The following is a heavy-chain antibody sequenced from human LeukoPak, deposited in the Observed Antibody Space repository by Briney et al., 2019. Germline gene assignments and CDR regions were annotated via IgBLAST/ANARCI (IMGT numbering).Heavy chain of an antibody. V-gene: IGHV4-39*01. CDR2: TYYSGST. CDR3: ARRRGAFDI. J-gene: IGHJ3*02. CDR1: GGSISSSSYY. Sequence: SETLSLTCTVSGGSISSSSYYWGWIRQPPGKGLEWIGSTYYSGSTYYNPSLKSRVTISVDTSKNQFSLKLSSVTAADTAVYYCARRRGAFDIWGQGTMVTVSS.